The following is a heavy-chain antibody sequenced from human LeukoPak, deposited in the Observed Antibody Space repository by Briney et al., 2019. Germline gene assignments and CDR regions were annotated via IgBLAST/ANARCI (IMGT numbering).Heavy chain of an antibody. CDR3: ARGSNYYDSSYFDY. V-gene: IGHV3-30-3*01. CDR1: GFTISSYA. D-gene: IGHD3-22*01. Sequence: GRSLRLPCAASGFTISSYAMHWVRQAPGKGLEWVAVISYDGSNKYYADSVKGRFTISRDNSKNTLYLQMNSLRAEDTAVYYCARGSNYYDSSYFDYWGQGTLVTVSS. CDR2: ISYDGSNK. J-gene: IGHJ4*02.